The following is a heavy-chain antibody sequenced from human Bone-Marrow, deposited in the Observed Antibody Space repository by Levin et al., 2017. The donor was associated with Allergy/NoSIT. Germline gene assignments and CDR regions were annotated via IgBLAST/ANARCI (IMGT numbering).Heavy chain of an antibody. Sequence: AGGSLRLSCAASGFKFDGYGMSWVRQVPGKGLEWVSSIGSNGGGTYSADSVKGRFTISRDNAKNSLFLQLDSLRVEDTAIYYCTKGWTLPEYWGQGTLVTVSS. V-gene: IGHV3-20*04. CDR1: GFKFDGYG. D-gene: IGHD3/OR15-3a*01. CDR3: TKGWTLPEY. J-gene: IGHJ4*02. CDR2: IGSNGGGT.